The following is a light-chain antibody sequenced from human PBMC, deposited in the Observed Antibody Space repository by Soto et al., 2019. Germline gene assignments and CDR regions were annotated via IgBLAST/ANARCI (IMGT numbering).Light chain of an antibody. V-gene: IGKV3-20*01. CDR1: QSVSSNY. CDR3: QQFGTSLTWT. Sequence: EIVLTQSPGTLSLSPGERATLSCRASQSVSSNYLAWYQQSPGQAPRLLIYGASSRAAGIPDRFRGSGSGTDFTLTISSLEPEDFAVYYCQQFGTSLTWTFGQGTKVDIK. CDR2: GAS. J-gene: IGKJ1*01.